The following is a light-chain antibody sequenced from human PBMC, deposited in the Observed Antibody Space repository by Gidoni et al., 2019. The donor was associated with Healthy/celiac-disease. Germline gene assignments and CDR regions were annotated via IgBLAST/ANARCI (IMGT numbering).Light chain of an antibody. Sequence: TISCSGSSSNIGSNYVYWYQQLPGTAPKLLIYRNNQRPSGVPDRFSGSKSGTSASLAISGLRSADEADYYCAAWDDSLSGWVFGGGTKLTVL. CDR1: SSNIGSNY. CDR3: AAWDDSLSGWV. V-gene: IGLV1-47*01. J-gene: IGLJ3*02. CDR2: RNN.